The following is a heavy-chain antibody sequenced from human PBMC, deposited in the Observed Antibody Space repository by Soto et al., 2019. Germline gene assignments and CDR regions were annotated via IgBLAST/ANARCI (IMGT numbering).Heavy chain of an antibody. CDR3: ARSPLAAAGRTPLAY. J-gene: IGHJ4*02. V-gene: IGHV1-69*13. CDR1: GGTFSSYA. Sequence: SVKVSCKASGGTFSSYAISWVRQAPGQGLEWMGGIIPIFGTANYAQKFQGRVTITADESTSTAYMELSSLRSEDTAVYYCARSPLAAAGRTPLAYWGQGTLVTVSS. D-gene: IGHD6-13*01. CDR2: IIPIFGTA.